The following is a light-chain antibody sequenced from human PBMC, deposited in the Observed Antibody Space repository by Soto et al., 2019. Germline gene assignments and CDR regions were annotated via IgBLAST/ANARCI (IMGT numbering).Light chain of an antibody. CDR3: SSYTTGSTLPWV. CDR2: EVS. V-gene: IGLV2-14*01. Sequence: QSALTQPASVSGSPGQSITISCTGTSSDVGAYDYVSWYQQHPGKAPKYLIYEVSNRPSGVSDRFSGSKSGTTASLTISGLQAEDEAVYYCSSYTTGSTLPWVFGTGTKVTVL. CDR1: SSDVGAYDY. J-gene: IGLJ1*01.